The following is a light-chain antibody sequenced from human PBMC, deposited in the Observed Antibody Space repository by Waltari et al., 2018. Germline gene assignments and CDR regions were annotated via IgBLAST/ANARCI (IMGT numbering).Light chain of an antibody. CDR3: QQYNSYSYT. CDR1: QSISSW. V-gene: IGKV1-5*03. CDR2: KAS. J-gene: IGKJ2*01. Sequence: SVGDRVTITCRASQSISSWLAWYQQKPGKAPKLLIYKASSLESGVPSRFSGSGSGTEFTLTISSLQPDDFATYYCQQYNSYSYTFGQGTKLEIK.